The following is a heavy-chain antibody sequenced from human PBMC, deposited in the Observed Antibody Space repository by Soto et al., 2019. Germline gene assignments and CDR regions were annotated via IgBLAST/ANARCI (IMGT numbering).Heavy chain of an antibody. CDR1: GFSLSTGGVA. Sequence: QITLKASGPTLVKSTQPLTLTCTFSGFSLSTGGVAVGWIRQPPGKALEWLALIYWDDDHRYSPSLKTRLTITKDTSKNQVVLTLANVDPVDTATYYFAHLIYGDYVPYFYFWGQGMLVTVSS. J-gene: IGHJ4*02. D-gene: IGHD4-17*01. V-gene: IGHV2-5*02. CDR2: IYWDDDH. CDR3: AHLIYGDYVPYFYF.